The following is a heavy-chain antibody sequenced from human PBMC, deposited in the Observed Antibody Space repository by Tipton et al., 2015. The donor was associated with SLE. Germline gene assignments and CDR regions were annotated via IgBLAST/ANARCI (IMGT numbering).Heavy chain of an antibody. CDR1: GGSISSYY. D-gene: IGHD6-13*01. Sequence: TLSLTCTVSGGSISSYYWSWIRQPAGKGLEWLGRIYTSGSTNYNPSLRSRVTMSVDTSKNQFSLKLSSVTAADTAVYYCAREYPIAAAGAEAFDIWGQGTMVTVSS. CDR3: AREYPIAAAGAEAFDI. J-gene: IGHJ3*02. V-gene: IGHV4-4*07. CDR2: IYTSGST.